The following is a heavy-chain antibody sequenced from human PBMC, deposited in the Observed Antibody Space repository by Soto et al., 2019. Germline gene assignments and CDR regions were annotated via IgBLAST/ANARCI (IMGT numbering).Heavy chain of an antibody. CDR1: GFTFSNFA. CDR3: TKGSWIQLLSFDY. Sequence: GGSLRLSYAASGFTFSNFAMPWVRQAPGKGLQWVSSIRGSGADTYYADSVKGRFTISRDNSKNTLYLQMNSLRAEDTAVYYCTKGSWIQLLSFDYWGQATLVTVSS. V-gene: IGHV3-23*01. J-gene: IGHJ4*02. D-gene: IGHD2-2*01. CDR2: IRGSGADT.